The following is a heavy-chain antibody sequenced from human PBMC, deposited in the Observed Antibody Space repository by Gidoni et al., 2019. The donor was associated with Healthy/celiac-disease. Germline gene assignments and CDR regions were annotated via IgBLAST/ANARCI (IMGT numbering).Heavy chain of an antibody. V-gene: IGHV1-8*01. CDR3: ARVYSYLIYYYYGMDV. CDR1: GYTFTSYD. J-gene: IGHJ6*02. CDR2: MKPNSGNT. D-gene: IGHD5-18*01. Sequence: QVQLVQSGAEVKKPGASVKVSCKASGYTFTSYDINWVRQATGQGLVWMGWMKPNSGNTGYAQKFQGRVTMTRNTSISTAYMELSSLRSEDTAVYYCARVYSYLIYYYYGMDVWGQGTTVTVSS.